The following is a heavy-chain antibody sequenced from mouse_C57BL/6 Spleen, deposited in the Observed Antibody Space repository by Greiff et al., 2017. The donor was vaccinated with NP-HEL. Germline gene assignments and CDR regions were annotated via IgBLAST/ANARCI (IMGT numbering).Heavy chain of an antibody. Sequence: EVQRVESGGGLVKPGGSLKLSCAASGFTFSSYAMSWVRQTPEKRLEWVATISDGGSYTYYPDNVKGRCTISRDNAKNNLYLQMSHLKSEDTAMYYCARGGAFYDGYYYFDYWGQGTTLTVSS. V-gene: IGHV5-4*01. CDR1: GFTFSSYA. CDR3: ARGGAFYDGYYYFDY. J-gene: IGHJ2*01. CDR2: ISDGGSYT. D-gene: IGHD2-3*01.